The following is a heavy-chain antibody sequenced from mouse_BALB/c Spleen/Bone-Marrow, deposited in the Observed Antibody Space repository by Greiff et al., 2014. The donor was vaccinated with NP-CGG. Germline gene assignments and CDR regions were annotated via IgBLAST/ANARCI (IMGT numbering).Heavy chain of an antibody. CDR1: GYTFTSYW. CDR2: IIPSNGRT. V-gene: IGHV1S81*02. CDR3: ARWLLQYFDV. J-gene: IGHJ1*01. Sequence: VQLQESGAELMKPGASVKLSCKSSGYTFTSYWMHWVKQRPGQGLEWIGEIIPSNGRTNYNEKFKSKATLTVDKSSNTAYMQLSSLTSEDSAVYYCARWLLQYFDVWGAGTTVTVSS. D-gene: IGHD2-3*01.